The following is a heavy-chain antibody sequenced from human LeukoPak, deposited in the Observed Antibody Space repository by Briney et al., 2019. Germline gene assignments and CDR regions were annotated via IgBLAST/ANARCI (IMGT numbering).Heavy chain of an antibody. D-gene: IGHD1-1*01. V-gene: IGHV3-13*01. J-gene: IGHJ6*03. CDR1: GFTFSSFD. CDR3: ARGPPRGKYYYMDV. CDR2: IGTASDT. Sequence: GGSLRLSCAASGFTFSSFDMHWVRQPTGQGPEWVSTIGTASDTYYPGSVEGRFTLSRDNAKNSLYLQMNSLTAGDTAVYYCARGPPRGKYYYMDVWGKGTTVTVYS.